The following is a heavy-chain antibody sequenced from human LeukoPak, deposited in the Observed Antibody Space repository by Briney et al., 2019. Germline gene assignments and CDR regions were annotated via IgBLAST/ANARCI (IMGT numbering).Heavy chain of an antibody. CDR3: ARAGASRNSSWYRNGNWFDP. CDR2: INPNSGGT. D-gene: IGHD6-13*01. J-gene: IGHJ5*02. CDR1: GYTFTGYY. Sequence: ASVKVSCKASGYTFTGYYMHWVRQAPGQGLEWMGWINPNSGGTNYAQKFQGRVTMTRDTSISTAYTELSRLRSDDTAVYYCARAGASRNSSWYRNGNWFDPWGQGTLVTVSS. V-gene: IGHV1-2*02.